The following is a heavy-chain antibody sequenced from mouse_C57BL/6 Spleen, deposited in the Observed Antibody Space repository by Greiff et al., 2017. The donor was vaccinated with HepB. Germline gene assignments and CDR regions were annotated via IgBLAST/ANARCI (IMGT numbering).Heavy chain of an antibody. J-gene: IGHJ4*01. Sequence: VKLQESGPGLVAPSQSLSITCTVSGFSLTSYGVHWVRQPPGKGLEWLVVIWSDGSTTYNSALKSRLCISKDNSKSQVFLKMNSLQTDDTAMYYCARHEDYGSSYRAMDYWGQGTSVTVSS. CDR1: GFSLTSYG. CDR3: ARHEDYGSSYRAMDY. V-gene: IGHV2-6-1*01. D-gene: IGHD1-1*01. CDR2: IWSDGST.